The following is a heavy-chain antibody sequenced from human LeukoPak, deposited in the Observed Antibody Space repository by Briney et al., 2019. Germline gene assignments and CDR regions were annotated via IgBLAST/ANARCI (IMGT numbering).Heavy chain of an antibody. CDR2: IYYSGST. Sequence: PSETLSLTCTVSDASISSYYWSWIRQPPGKGLEWIGYIYYSGSTKYNPSLKSRVTISVDTSKNQFSLRLSSVTAADTAVYYCARLEGGRLVWDNWFDPWGQGTLVTVSS. J-gene: IGHJ5*02. V-gene: IGHV4-59*08. CDR3: ARLEGGRLVWDNWFDP. D-gene: IGHD6-25*01. CDR1: DASISSYY.